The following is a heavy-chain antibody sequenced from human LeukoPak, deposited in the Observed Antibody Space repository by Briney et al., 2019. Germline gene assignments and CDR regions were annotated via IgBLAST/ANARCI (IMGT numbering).Heavy chain of an antibody. CDR3: ARGFRRRYCSSTSCSLLYYFDY. J-gene: IGHJ4*02. D-gene: IGHD2-2*01. CDR1: GYTFTGYH. V-gene: IGHV1-8*02. Sequence: RASVKVSCKASGYTFTGYHMHWVRQAPGQGLEWMGWMNPNSGNTGYAQKFQGRVTMTRNTSISTAYMELSSLRSEDTAVYYCARGFRRRYCSSTSCSLLYYFDYWGQGTLVTVSP. CDR2: MNPNSGNT.